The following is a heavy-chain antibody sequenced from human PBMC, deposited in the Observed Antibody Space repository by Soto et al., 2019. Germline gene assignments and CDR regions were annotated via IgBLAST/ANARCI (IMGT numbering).Heavy chain of an antibody. CDR3: AHRLTLNFNWSYGRFDS. CDR1: GFSLSTNGVG. J-gene: IGHJ4*02. CDR2: IYWDDDK. V-gene: IGHV2-5*02. Sequence: QITLKESGPTLVKPTQTLTLTCTFSGFSLSTNGVGVGWIRQPPGKALEWLALIYWDDDKRYNPSLRCRLTITTDTSKNQVVLTMATVDPVDTATYYCAHRLTLNFNWSYGRFDSWRQGTLVTVSS. D-gene: IGHD1-7*01.